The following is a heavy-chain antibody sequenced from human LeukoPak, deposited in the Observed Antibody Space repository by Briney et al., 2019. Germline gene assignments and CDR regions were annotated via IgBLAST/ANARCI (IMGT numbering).Heavy chain of an antibody. J-gene: IGHJ3*02. CDR2: IYYSGST. D-gene: IGHD2-15*01. CDR1: GGSISSYY. CDR3: ARLRCSGGSCYFVQAFDI. V-gene: IGHV4-59*08. Sequence: PSETLSLTCTVSGGSISSYYWSWIRQPPGKGLEWIGYIYYSGSTNYNPSLKSRVTISVDTSKNQFPLKLSSVTAADTAVYYCARLRCSGGSCYFVQAFDIWGQGTMATVSS.